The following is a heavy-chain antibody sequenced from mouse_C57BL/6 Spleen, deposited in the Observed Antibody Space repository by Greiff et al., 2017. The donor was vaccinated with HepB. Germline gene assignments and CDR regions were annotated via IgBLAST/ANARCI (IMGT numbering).Heavy chain of an antibody. CDR1: GYAFSSSW. CDR3: ARSGYYEYDRDAMEY. V-gene: IGHV1-82*01. CDR2: IYPGDGDT. J-gene: IGHJ4*01. D-gene: IGHD2-4*01. Sequence: QVQLQQSGPELVKPGASVKISCKASGYAFSSSWMNWVKQRPGKGLEWIGRIYPGDGDTNYNGKFKGKATLTADKTSSTAYMQLSSLTSEDSAVYICARSGYYEYDRDAMEYWGQGTSVTVSS.